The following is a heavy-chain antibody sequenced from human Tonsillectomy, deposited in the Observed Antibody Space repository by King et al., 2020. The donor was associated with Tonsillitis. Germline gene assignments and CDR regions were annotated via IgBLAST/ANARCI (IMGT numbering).Heavy chain of an antibody. J-gene: IGHJ4*02. CDR1: GGSISSTSYY. CDR2: IYYSGST. CDR3: ASHYCGGDCYPIAAFFDY. V-gene: IGHV4-39*01. Sequence: QLQESGPGLVKPSETLSLTCTVSGGSISSTSYYWGWIRQPPGKGLEWIGSIYYSGSTYYNPSLKSRVTISVDTFKNQFSLKLRSVTAADTAVYYCASHYCGGDCYPIAAFFDYWGQGTLVTVSS. D-gene: IGHD2-21*02.